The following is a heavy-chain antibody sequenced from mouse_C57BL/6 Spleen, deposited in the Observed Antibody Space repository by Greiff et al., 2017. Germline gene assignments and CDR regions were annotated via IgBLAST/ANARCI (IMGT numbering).Heavy chain of an antibody. V-gene: IGHV5-4*03. J-gene: IGHJ1*03. Sequence: EVKLMESGGGLVKPGGSLKLSCAASGFTFSSYAMSWVRQTPEKRLEWVATISDGGSYTYYPDNVKGRFTISRDNAKNNLYLQMSHLKSEDTAMYYCANYYSNYWYFDVWGTGTTVTVSS. D-gene: IGHD2-5*01. CDR1: GFTFSSYA. CDR2: ISDGGSYT. CDR3: ANYYSNYWYFDV.